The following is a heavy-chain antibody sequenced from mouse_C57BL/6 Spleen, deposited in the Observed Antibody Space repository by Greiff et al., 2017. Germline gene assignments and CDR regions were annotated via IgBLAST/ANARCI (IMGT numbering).Heavy chain of an antibody. CDR1: GFTFSNYW. V-gene: IGHV6-3*01. D-gene: IGHD1-1*02. CDR3: NLWYYFDC. J-gene: IGHJ2*01. CDR2: IRLKSDNYAT. Sequence: EVKLVESGGGLVQPGGSMKLSCVASGFTFSNYWMNWVRQSPEKGLEWVAQIRLKSDNYATHYAESVKGRFTISRDDSKSSVYLQMNNLRAEDTGIYYCNLWYYFDCWGQGTTLTVSS.